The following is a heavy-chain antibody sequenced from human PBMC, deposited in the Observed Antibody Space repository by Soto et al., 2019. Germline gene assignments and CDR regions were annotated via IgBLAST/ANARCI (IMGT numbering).Heavy chain of an antibody. D-gene: IGHD6-13*01. J-gene: IGHJ4*02. CDR3: AKGLINGRWYAED. V-gene: IGHV3-23*01. CDR1: GFTFSSCV. Sequence: EVHLLESGGGLVHPGESLRLSCGASGFTFSSCVMTWVRQAPGKGLEWVSSITDSGTGTYYADSVTGRFTISRDNSKNTMYLQMYNLRAADTGVYYCAKGLINGRWYAEDWGQGTLVTVSS. CDR2: ITDSGTGT.